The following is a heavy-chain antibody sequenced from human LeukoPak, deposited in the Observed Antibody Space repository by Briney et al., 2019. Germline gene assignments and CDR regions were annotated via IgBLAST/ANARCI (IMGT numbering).Heavy chain of an antibody. V-gene: IGHV3-23*01. J-gene: IGHJ4*02. D-gene: IGHD3-22*01. CDR3: VKDYQGQCYYDSSGYSPTSVH. CDR1: GFTFSSYA. CDR2: ISGSGGST. Sequence: GGSLRLSCAASGFTFSSYAMSWVRQAPGKGLEWVSAISGSGGSTYYADSVKGRFTISRDNSKNTLYLQMSSLRAEDTAVYYCVKDYQGQCYYDSSGYSPTSVHWGQGTLVTVSS.